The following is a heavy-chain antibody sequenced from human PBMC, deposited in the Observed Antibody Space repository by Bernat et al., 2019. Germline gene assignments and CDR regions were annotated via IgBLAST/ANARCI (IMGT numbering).Heavy chain of an antibody. Sequence: QVQLQESGPGLVKPSQTLSLTCTVSGGSISSGGYYWSWIRQHPGKGLEWIGYIYYSGGTYYNPPLKSRVTISVDTSKNQFSLKLSSVTAADTAVYYCARRLEVAATHWFDPWGQGTLVTVSS. CDR2: IYYSGGT. V-gene: IGHV4-31*03. CDR3: ARRLEVAATHWFDP. D-gene: IGHD2-15*01. CDR1: GGSISSGGYY. J-gene: IGHJ5*02.